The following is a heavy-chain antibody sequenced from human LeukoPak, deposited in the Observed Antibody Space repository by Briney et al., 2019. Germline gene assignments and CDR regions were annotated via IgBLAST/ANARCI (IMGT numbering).Heavy chain of an antibody. CDR3: ARSRVYDYVWGSYRNFDY. CDR2: IYPGDSDT. J-gene: IGHJ4*02. D-gene: IGHD3-16*02. Sequence: GESLKISCKGSGYSFTSYWIGWVRQMPGKGLEWMGIIYPGDSDTRYSPSFQGQVTISADKSISTAYLQWSSLKASDTAMYYCARSRVYDYVWGSYRNFDYWGQGTLVTVSS. CDR1: GYSFTSYW. V-gene: IGHV5-51*01.